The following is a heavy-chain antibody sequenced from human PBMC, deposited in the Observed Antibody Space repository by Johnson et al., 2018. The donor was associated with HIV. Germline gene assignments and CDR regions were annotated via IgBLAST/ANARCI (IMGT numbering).Heavy chain of an antibody. CDR2: ISGSGGST. Sequence: VQLVESGGGVVQPGRSLRLSCAASGFSFSSYAMHWVRQAPGKGLEWVSAISGSGGSTYYAASVKGRFTISRDNSKNTLYLQMNSLRAEDTAVYYCATELKDPIWGQGTMVTVSS. CDR1: GFSFSSYA. D-gene: IGHD3-10*01. CDR3: ATELKDPI. V-gene: IGHV3-23*04. J-gene: IGHJ3*02.